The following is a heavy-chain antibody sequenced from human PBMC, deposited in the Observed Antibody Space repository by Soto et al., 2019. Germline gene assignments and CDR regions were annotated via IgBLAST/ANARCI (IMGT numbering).Heavy chain of an antibody. CDR2: IYYSGST. CDR3: ARDRGTTKFPDYGMDV. Sequence: SETLSLTCTVSGGSISSYYWSWIRQPPGKGLEWIGYIYYSGSTNYSPSLKSRVTISVDTSKNQFSLKLSSVTAADTAVYYCARDRGTTKFPDYGMDVWGQGTTVTVSS. J-gene: IGHJ6*02. CDR1: GGSISSYY. D-gene: IGHD3-9*01. V-gene: IGHV4-59*01.